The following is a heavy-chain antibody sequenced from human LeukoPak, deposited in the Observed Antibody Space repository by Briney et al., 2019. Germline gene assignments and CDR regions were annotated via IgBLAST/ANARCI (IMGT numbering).Heavy chain of an antibody. J-gene: IGHJ4*02. V-gene: IGHV3-11*01. D-gene: IGHD3-22*01. CDR1: GFTFSDYY. CDR3: ARDRLGDYDHSGYYDK. Sequence: PEGSLRLSCAASGFTFSDYYMSWIRQAPGKGLEWVSYICDSGRTIYYADSVKGRFTISRDNAKNSVYLQMNNLGAEDTAVYYCARDRLGDYDHSGYYDKWGQGALVTVSS. CDR2: ICDSGRTI.